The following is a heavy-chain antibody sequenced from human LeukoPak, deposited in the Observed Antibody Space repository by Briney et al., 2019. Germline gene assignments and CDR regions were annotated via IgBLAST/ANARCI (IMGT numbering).Heavy chain of an antibody. CDR3: ARDDSSGYYQYYFDY. CDR2: IYYSGST. CDR1: GGSISSSSYY. V-gene: IGHV4-39*07. Sequence: SETLSPTCTVSGGSISSSSYYWGWIRQPPGKGLEWIGSIYYSGSTYYNPSLKSRVTISVDTSKNQFSLKLSSVTAADTAVYYCARDDSSGYYQYYFDYRGQGTLVTVSS. J-gene: IGHJ4*02. D-gene: IGHD3-22*01.